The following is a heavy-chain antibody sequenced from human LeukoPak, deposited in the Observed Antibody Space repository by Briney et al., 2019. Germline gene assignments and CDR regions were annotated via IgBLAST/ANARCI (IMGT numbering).Heavy chain of an antibody. CDR3: ARGPPIRGYRYGYDTGYYYSYSMDV. CDR1: GYTFTSYG. V-gene: IGHV1-46*01. D-gene: IGHD5-18*01. CDR2: INPSGCST. J-gene: IGHJ6*03. Sequence: ASVKVSCKASGYTFTSYGISWVRQAPGQGLEWMGIINPSGCSTNYAQKFQGRVTMTRDTSTSTVYMELSSLGSGDTAVYYCARGPPIRGYRYGYDTGYYYSYSMDVWGKGTTVTISS.